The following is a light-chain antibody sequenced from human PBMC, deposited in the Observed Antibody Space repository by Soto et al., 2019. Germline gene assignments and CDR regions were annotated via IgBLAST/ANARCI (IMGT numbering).Light chain of an antibody. J-gene: IGKJ4*01. Sequence: ETVLTQSPGTLSLSPGERATQTCRATQSVNNDYLAWYQQRPGLAPRLLIFGASGRATGIPDRFSGSGSGTDFTLTISRLEPEDFAIYYCQQYGTSPLTFGGGTKVEIK. V-gene: IGKV3-20*01. CDR3: QQYGTSPLT. CDR2: GAS. CDR1: QSVNNDY.